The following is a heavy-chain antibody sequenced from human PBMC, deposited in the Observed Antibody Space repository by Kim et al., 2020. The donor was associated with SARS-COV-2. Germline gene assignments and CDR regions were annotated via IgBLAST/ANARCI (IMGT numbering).Heavy chain of an antibody. V-gene: IGHV1-3*01. J-gene: IGHJ5*02. D-gene: IGHD3-22*01. Sequence: ASVKVSCKASGYTFTSYAMHWVRQAPGQRLEWMGWINAGNGNTKYSQKFQGRVTITRDTSASTAYMELSSLRSEDTAVYYCAGDDSSGYYNWFDPWGQGTLVTVSS. CDR1: GYTFTSYA. CDR3: AGDDSSGYYNWFDP. CDR2: INAGNGNT.